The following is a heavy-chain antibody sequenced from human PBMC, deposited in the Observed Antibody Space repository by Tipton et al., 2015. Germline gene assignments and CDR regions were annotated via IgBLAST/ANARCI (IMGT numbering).Heavy chain of an antibody. D-gene: IGHD5-12*01. Sequence: GLVKPSQTLSLICTVSGGSISSGDHYWSWIRQPPGKGLEWIGYIYYSGNTYYNPSLKSRVTISVDTSKSQFSLKLTSVTAADTAVYYCARVKVATMLYYFDYWGQGTLVTVSS. J-gene: IGHJ4*02. CDR1: GGSISSGDHY. CDR3: ARVKVATMLYYFDY. CDR2: IYYSGNT. V-gene: IGHV4-30-4*01.